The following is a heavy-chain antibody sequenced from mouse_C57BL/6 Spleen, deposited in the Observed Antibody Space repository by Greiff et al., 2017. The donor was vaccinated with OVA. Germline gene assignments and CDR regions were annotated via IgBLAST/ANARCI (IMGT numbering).Heavy chain of an antibody. CDR1: GYAFSSSW. Sequence: QVQLQQSGPELVKPGASVKISCKASGYAFSSSWMNWVKQRPGKGLEWIGRIYPGDGDTNYNGKFKGKATLTADKSSSTAYMQLSSLTSEDSAVYFCARDSHDYFDYWGKGTTRTVSS. V-gene: IGHV1-82*01. CDR3: ARDSHDYFDY. J-gene: IGHJ2*01. D-gene: IGHD3-2*01. CDR2: IYPGDGDT.